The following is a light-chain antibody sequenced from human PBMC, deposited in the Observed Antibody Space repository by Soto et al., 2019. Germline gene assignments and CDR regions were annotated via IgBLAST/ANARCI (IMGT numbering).Light chain of an antibody. CDR1: QALSIY. Sequence: GDRVTITCRASQALSIYLAWYQQIPGRAPKLLIYTASTLHSGVPSRFSGSGSGTEFTLTISSLQPEDFATYYCQQFNNYPHTFGQGTKLEIK. CDR3: QQFNNYPHT. J-gene: IGKJ2*01. V-gene: IGKV1-9*01. CDR2: TAS.